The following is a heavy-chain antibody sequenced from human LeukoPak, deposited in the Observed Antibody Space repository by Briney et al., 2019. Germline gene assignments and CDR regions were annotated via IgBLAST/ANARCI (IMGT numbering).Heavy chain of an antibody. V-gene: IGHV4-34*01. CDR2: INHSGST. Sequence: PSETLSRTCAVYGGSFSGYYWSWIRQPPGKGREWSGEINHSGSTNYNPSLKSRVTISVDTSKNQYSLKLSSVTAADTAVYYCARGFPDIVVVVAAHEPYYFDYWGQGTLVTVSS. J-gene: IGHJ4*02. CDR3: ARGFPDIVVVVAAHEPYYFDY. CDR1: GGSFSGYY. D-gene: IGHD2-15*01.